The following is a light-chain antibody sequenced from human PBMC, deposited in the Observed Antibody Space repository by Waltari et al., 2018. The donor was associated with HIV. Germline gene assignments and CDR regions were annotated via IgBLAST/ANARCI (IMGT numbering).Light chain of an antibody. Sequence: QSVLTQPASMSGSPGQSITLPCGGTPSDIRSFNFVSCYHQRPNQAPRLIIYDVRSRPSGVSTRFSGSKSGNTASLTISGLQTEDEGIYYCCSYSRRGDSYVFGTGT. CDR3: CSYSRRGDSYV. J-gene: IGLJ1*01. CDR1: PSDIRSFNF. CDR2: DVR. V-gene: IGLV2-14*03.